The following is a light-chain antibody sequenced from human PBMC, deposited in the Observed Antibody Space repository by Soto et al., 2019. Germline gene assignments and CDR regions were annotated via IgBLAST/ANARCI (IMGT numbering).Light chain of an antibody. V-gene: IGLV1-44*01. CDR3: AAGDNTLNGVV. Sequence: QSVLTQPPSASGTPGQRVTISCSGSSSSIGSNAVNWYQQLPGTAPKLLIYSNNQRSSGVPDRFSGSKSGTSASLAISGLKFEDEADYYCAAGDNTLNGVVFGGGTKLPVL. CDR2: SNN. J-gene: IGLJ2*01. CDR1: SSSIGSNA.